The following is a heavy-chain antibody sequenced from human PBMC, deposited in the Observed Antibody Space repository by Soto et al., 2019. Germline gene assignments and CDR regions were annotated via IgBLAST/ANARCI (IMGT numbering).Heavy chain of an antibody. Sequence: GGSLRLSCAAPGFTFSDYAMSWVRQAPGKGLEWVSAIGGGGGYTYNADSVKGRFTISRDNSKNTVSLQLNSLKVEDTAVYFCAKGDSGGFPRYFDYRGQGTLVTVSS. CDR2: IGGGGGYT. CDR1: GFTFSDYA. J-gene: IGHJ4*02. D-gene: IGHD3-22*01. V-gene: IGHV3-23*01. CDR3: AKGDSGGFPRYFDY.